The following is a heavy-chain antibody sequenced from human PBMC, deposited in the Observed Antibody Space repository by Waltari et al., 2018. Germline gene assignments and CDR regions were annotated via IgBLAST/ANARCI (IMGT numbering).Heavy chain of an antibody. V-gene: IGHV3-30*02. CDR3: AKDGGLGTYSFDS. Sequence: QVRLVESGGGVVQPGGSLRLSCTASGLPSSKNNMHWVRQAPGRGLEWVAFIAYDGSGKNSADSVQGRFTISKDNSRNTLFLQMNSLKAEDTAVYYCAKDGGLGTYSFDSWGQGTLVTVSS. CDR1: GLPSSKNN. CDR2: IAYDGSGK. J-gene: IGHJ5*01. D-gene: IGHD3-10*01.